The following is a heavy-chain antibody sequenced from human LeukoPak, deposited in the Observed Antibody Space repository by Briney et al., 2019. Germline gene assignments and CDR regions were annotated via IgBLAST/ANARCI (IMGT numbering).Heavy chain of an antibody. J-gene: IGHJ4*02. CDR3: ARDPGYYDILTGYYSASGFDY. Sequence: SETLSLTCAVYGGSFSGYYWSWIRQPPGKGLEWIGEINHSGSTNYNPSLKSRVTISVDTSKNQFSLKLSSVTAADTAVYYCARDPGYYDILTGYYSASGFDYWGQGTLVTVSS. V-gene: IGHV4-34*01. CDR1: GGSFSGYY. D-gene: IGHD3-9*01. CDR2: INHSGST.